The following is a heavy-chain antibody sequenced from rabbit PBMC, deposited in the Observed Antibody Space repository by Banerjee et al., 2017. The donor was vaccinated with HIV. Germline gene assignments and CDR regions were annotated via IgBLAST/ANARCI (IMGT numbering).Heavy chain of an antibody. V-gene: IGHV1S40*01. CDR2: VDTGSSSNT. D-gene: IGHD6-1*01. J-gene: IGHJ3*01. CDR1: GFSFSTGYY. Sequence: QSLEESGGDLVKPGASLTLTCKASGFSFSTGYYMCWVRQAPGKGLEWIGCVDTGSSSNTYYASWAKGRFTISKTSSTTVTLQMTSLTAADTATYFCARGYGGYATNRLDLWGQGTLVTVS. CDR3: ARGYGGYATNRLDL.